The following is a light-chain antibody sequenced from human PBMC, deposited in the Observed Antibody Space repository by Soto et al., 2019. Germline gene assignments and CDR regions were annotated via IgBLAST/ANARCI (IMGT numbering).Light chain of an antibody. Sequence: EIVLTHSPATLSVSPGERATLSCRASQSVGSNLAGYQQRPGQPPRLLIYDASTRATDIPARFSGGGSGTEFTLTISSLQSEDFAVYYCQQYNNWPYTFGQGTKLQIK. J-gene: IGKJ2*01. V-gene: IGKV3-15*01. CDR1: QSVGSN. CDR2: DAS. CDR3: QQYNNWPYT.